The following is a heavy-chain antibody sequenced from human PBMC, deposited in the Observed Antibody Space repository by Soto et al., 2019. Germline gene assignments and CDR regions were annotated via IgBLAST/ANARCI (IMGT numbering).Heavy chain of an antibody. CDR1: GGTFSSYA. CDR3: ASRVPAARPADY. Sequence: SVKVSCKASGGTFSSYAISWVRQAPGQGLEWMGGIIPIFGTANYAQKFQGRVTITAXXXXSXXXMXLXXLRXEGTAVYYCASRVPAARPADYWGQGTLDTVSS. J-gene: IGHJ4*02. D-gene: IGHD6-6*01. V-gene: IGHV1-69*13. CDR2: IIPIFGTA.